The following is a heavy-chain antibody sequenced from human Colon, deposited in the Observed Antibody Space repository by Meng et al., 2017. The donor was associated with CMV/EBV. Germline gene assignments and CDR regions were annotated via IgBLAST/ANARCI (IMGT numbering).Heavy chain of an antibody. V-gene: IGHV4-59*01. D-gene: IGHD2-2*01. CDR2: IYYSGST. CDR1: GGSISSYY. Sequence: SETLSLTCTLSGGSISSYYWSWIRQPPGKGLEWIGYIYYSGSTNYNPSLKSRVTISVDTSKNQFSLKLSSVTAADTAVYYCARLDIVVVPAANYWFDPWGQGTLVTVSS. J-gene: IGHJ5*02. CDR3: ARLDIVVVPAANYWFDP.